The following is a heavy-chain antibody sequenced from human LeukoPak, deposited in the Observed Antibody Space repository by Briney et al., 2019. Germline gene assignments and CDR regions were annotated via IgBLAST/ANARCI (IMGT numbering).Heavy chain of an antibody. CDR1: GYTFTSYG. D-gene: IGHD2-2*01. CDR3: ARVLAYCSSTSCHDY. J-gene: IGHJ4*02. CDR2: ISAYNGNT. V-gene: IGHV1-18*01. Sequence: GASVKVSCKASGYTFTSYGISWVRQAPGQGLEWMGWISAYNGNTDYAQKLQGRVTMTTDTSTSTAYMELRSLGSDDTAVYYCARVLAYCSSTSCHDYWGQGTLVTVSS.